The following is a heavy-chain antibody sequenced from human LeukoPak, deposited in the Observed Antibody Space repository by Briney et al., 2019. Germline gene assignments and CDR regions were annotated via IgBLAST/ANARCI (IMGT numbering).Heavy chain of an antibody. CDR3: ADLGRTYYYDHSTY. D-gene: IGHD3-22*01. J-gene: IGHJ4*02. CDR2: LRGFGSSP. Sequence: PGGSPTLSCVASGFSFSNYAMSWPPQAPGKGLVWGSSLRGFGSSPYYADSVKGRFTISRDNSKNTVYLQMNSLRAEDTAVYYCADLGRTYYYDHSTYWGQGTLVTVSS. CDR1: GFSFSNYA. V-gene: IGHV3-23*01.